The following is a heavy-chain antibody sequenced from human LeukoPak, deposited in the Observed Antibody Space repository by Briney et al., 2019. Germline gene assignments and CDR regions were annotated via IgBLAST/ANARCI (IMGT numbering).Heavy chain of an antibody. J-gene: IGHJ4*02. D-gene: IGHD3-9*01. CDR3: ARSEYDIWTGFYTRAFNY. CDR1: GGSSSDYY. V-gene: IGHV4-34*01. Sequence: SETLSLTCGVYGGSSSDYYWSWIRQSPGKGLEWIGEINHSGGTNYNPSLKSRVIISADTSKNQFSLKLSSVTAADTAVYYCARSEYDIWTGFYTRAFNYWGQGTLVTVSS. CDR2: INHSGGT.